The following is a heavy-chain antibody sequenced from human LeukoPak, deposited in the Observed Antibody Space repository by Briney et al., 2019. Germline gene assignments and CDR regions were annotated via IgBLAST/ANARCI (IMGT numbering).Heavy chain of an antibody. CDR3: AIRKSGNAIDY. V-gene: IGHV3-30*04. CDR1: GFTFSSFA. D-gene: IGHD5-12*01. CDR2: ISYDGSNK. Sequence: GGSLRLSCAASGFTFSSFALHWVRQAPGKGLEWVAVISYDGSNKYYADSVKGRFTISGDNSKNTLYLQMNSLRAEDTAVYYCAIRKSGNAIDYWGQGTLVTVSS. J-gene: IGHJ4*02.